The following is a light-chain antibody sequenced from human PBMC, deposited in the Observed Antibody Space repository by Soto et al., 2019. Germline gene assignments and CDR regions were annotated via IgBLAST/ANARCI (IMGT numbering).Light chain of an antibody. CDR2: DAS. J-gene: IGKJ1*01. Sequence: DIQMTQSPSTLSASVGDRVTITCRASQTINSLLAWYQQKPGKAPKVLIFDASSLKTGVPSRFSGSGSGTEFTLTISSLQPDDFATYYCQHYKMYSPWTFGQGTKVDIK. CDR1: QTINSL. V-gene: IGKV1-5*01. CDR3: QHYKMYSPWT.